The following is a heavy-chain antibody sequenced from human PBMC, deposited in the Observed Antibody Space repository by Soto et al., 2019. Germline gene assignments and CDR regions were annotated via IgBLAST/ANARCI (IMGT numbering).Heavy chain of an antibody. CDR2: ISGSGGST. D-gene: IGHD3-16*02. CDR1: GFTFTSYD. V-gene: IGHV3-23*01. Sequence: EVHLLKSGGGLVQPGGSLTLSCAASGFTFTSYDMTWVRQAPGKGLEWVSAISGSGGSTYYADSVKGRFTISRDNSKNTLYLQMNSLRAEDTALYYCAKDIVAFDIWGLGTMVTVSS. CDR3: AKDIVAFDI. J-gene: IGHJ3*02.